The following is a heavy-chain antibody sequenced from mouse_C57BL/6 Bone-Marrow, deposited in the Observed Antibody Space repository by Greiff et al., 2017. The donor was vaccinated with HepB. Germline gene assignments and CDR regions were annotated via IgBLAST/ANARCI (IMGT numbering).Heavy chain of an antibody. CDR2: IYPGSGNT. Sequence: VQLQESGAELVRPGASVKLSCKASGYTFTDYYINWVKQRPGQGLEWIARIYPGSGNTYYNEKFKGKATLTAEKSSSTAYMQLSSLTSEDSAVYFCARGDDYDNYFDYWGQGTTLTVSS. CDR3: ARGDDYDNYFDY. J-gene: IGHJ2*01. D-gene: IGHD2-4*01. CDR1: GYTFTDYY. V-gene: IGHV1-76*01.